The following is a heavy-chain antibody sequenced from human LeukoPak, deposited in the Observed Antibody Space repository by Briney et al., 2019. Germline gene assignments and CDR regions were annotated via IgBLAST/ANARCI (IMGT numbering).Heavy chain of an antibody. V-gene: IGHV3-21*01. Sequence: GGSLRLSCAASGFTFSGYSMNWVRQAPGKGLEWISYINSSSNYIYYADKVRGGFTISRDTAKNSPYMQMNSLRAEDTAVYYCARDYVTAYCGGGCQNAFDIWGQGTMVTVSS. D-gene: IGHD2-21*02. CDR1: GFTFSGYS. CDR3: ARDYVTAYCGGGCQNAFDI. J-gene: IGHJ3*02. CDR2: INSSSNYI.